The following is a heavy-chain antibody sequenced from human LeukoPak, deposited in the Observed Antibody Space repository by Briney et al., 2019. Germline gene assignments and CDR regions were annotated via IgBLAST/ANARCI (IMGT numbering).Heavy chain of an antibody. Sequence: PGGSLRLSCAASGFTFSSYAMSWVRQAPGRGLEWVSTISGSGGSTYYTDSVKGRFTISRDNSKNTLHLQMNSLRVEDTAVYYCAKIWFGELSHFDYWGQGTMVTVSS. V-gene: IGHV3-23*01. CDR2: ISGSGGST. CDR1: GFTFSSYA. CDR3: AKIWFGELSHFDY. J-gene: IGHJ4*02. D-gene: IGHD3-10*01.